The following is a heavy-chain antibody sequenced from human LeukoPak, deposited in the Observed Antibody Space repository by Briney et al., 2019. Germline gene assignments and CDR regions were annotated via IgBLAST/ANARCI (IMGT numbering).Heavy chain of an antibody. CDR2: IYYSGST. J-gene: IGHJ3*02. CDR1: GGSISSYY. V-gene: IGHV4-59*01. D-gene: IGHD5-24*01. CDR3: ASSVEMATIDAFDI. Sequence: ASETLSLTCTVSGGSISSYYWSWIRQPPGKGLEWIGYIYYSGSTNYNPSLKSRVTIAVDTSKNQFSLKLSSVTAADTAVYYCASSVEMATIDAFDIWGQGTMVTVSS.